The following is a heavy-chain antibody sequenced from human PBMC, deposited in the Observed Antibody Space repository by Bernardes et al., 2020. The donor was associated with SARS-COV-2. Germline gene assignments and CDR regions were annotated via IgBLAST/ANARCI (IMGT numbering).Heavy chain of an antibody. J-gene: IGHJ3*02. V-gene: IGHV3-53*01. CDR1: GFTVSSNY. Sequence: GFTVSSNYMSWVRQAPGKGLEWVSVIYSGGSTYYADSVKGRFTISRDNSKNTLYLQMNSLRAEDTAVYYCAGGTTVTADDAFDIWGQGTMVTVSS. CDR2: IYSGGST. CDR3: AGGTTVTADDAFDI. D-gene: IGHD4-17*01.